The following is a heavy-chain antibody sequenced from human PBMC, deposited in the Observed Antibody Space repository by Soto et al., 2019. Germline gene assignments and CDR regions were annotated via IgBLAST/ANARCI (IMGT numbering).Heavy chain of an antibody. Sequence: SETLSLTCTGSAGSISSGDYYWSWIRQPPGKGLEWIGSIYYSGSTYYNPSLKSRVTISVDTSKNQFSLKLNSVTAADTAVYYCANRHSSPYFYYCARRSLVPVSS. J-gene: IGHJ4*02. D-gene: IGHD6-13*01. CDR2: IYYSGST. V-gene: IGHV4-30-4*01. CDR3: ANRHSSPYFYY. CDR1: AGSISSGDYY.